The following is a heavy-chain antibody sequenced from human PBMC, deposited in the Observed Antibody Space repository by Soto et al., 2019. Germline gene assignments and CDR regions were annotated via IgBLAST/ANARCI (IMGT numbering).Heavy chain of an antibody. CDR2: IIPLLGVA. D-gene: IGHD7-27*01. CDR1: GDTFSNHT. CDR3: ARVAEMGTLTEGYYYDLDV. J-gene: IGHJ6*03. Sequence: QFQLVQSGAEVKKPGSSVKVSCKASGDTFSNHTISWLRQAPGQGIEWMGRIIPLLGVANYAQKFKGRVTLTADKSTSTAYMELSSLRYADTAVYYCARVAEMGTLTEGYYYDLDVCCKGATVTVSS. V-gene: IGHV1-69*04.